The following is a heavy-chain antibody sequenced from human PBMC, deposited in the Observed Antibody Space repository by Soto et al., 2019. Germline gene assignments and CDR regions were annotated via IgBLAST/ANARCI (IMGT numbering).Heavy chain of an antibody. V-gene: IGHV4-4*07. CDR2: IYTSGTT. CDR3: ARGSGATRQFDY. D-gene: IGHD6-19*01. J-gene: IGHJ4*02. Sequence: QVQLQEAGPGLVKPSETLSLTCSVSGDSINSYYWCWIRQPAGKGLEWLGRIYTSGTTNYNPSLQSRVTMSVDASKNQFSLKLTSVTAADPAVYYCARGSGATRQFDYWGPGTLVTVSS. CDR1: GDSINSYY.